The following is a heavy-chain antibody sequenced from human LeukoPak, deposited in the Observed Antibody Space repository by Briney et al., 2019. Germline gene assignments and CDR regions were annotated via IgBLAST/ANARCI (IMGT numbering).Heavy chain of an antibody. Sequence: SETLSLTCTVSGGSISSSSYYWGWIRQPPGKGLEWIGCIYYSGSTYYNPSLKSRVTMSVDTSKNQFSLSLNSVTAADTAVYYCARQVRGYSYDIDYWGQGSLVTVSS. CDR1: GGSISSSSYY. D-gene: IGHD5-18*01. CDR2: IYYSGST. CDR3: ARQVRGYSYDIDY. V-gene: IGHV4-39*01. J-gene: IGHJ4*02.